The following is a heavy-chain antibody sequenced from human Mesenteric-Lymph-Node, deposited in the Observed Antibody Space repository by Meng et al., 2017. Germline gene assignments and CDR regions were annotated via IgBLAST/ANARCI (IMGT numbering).Heavy chain of an antibody. CDR3: ARGCSSTSCHFDY. CDR2: IYTSGST. CDR1: GGSISSYY. V-gene: IGHV4-4*07. D-gene: IGHD2-2*01. Sequence: GSLRLSCNVSGGSISSYYWSWIRQPAGKGLEWIGRIYTSGSTNYNPSLKSRVTMSVETSKNQVSVKLSSVTAADMAVYYCARGCSSTSCHFDYWGQGTLVTVSS. J-gene: IGHJ4*02.